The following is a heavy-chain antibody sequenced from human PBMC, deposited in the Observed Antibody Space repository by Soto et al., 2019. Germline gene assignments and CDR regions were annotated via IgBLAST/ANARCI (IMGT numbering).Heavy chain of an antibody. CDR3: ARGYYDSSGYYYLFDY. V-gene: IGHV1-3*01. D-gene: IGHD3-22*01. CDR2: INAGNGNT. CDR1: GYTFTSYA. J-gene: IGHJ4*02. Sequence: ASVKVSCKASGYTFTSYAMHWVRQAPGQRLEWMGWINAGNGNTKYSQKFQGRVTITRDTSASTAYMELSSLRSEDTAVYYCARGYYDSSGYYYLFDYWGQGTLVTVSS.